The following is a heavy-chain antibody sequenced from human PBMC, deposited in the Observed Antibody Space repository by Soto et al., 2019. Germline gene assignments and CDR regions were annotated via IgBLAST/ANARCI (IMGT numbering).Heavy chain of an antibody. CDR3: ARDPFRIAAAKPNWFDP. CDR1: GGSITGYR. Sequence: PSETMSLTCTVSGGSITGYRWSWIRQPPGKGLEWIGYTHNSGITNYNPSLQSRVTISVDTSKNHFSLKLSSVTASDTAVYYCARDPFRIAAAKPNWFDPWGQGTLVTVSS. CDR2: THNSGIT. J-gene: IGHJ5*02. V-gene: IGHV4-59*01. D-gene: IGHD6-13*01.